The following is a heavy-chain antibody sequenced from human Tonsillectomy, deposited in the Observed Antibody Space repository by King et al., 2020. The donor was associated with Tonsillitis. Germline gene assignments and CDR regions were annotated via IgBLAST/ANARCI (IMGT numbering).Heavy chain of an antibody. J-gene: IGHJ3*02. CDR1: GFIFSGYW. CDR2: IKEDGSEK. D-gene: IGHD3/OR15-3a*01. V-gene: IGHV3-7*03. Sequence: VQLVESGGGSVQPGGSLRLSCAASGFIFSGYWMSWVRQAPGKGLEWVANIKEDGSEKYYVDSVKGRFSISRDNAKNSLYLQMNSLRAEDTAVYYCLIWPGVEAFDIWGQGTMVTVSS. CDR3: LIWPGVEAFDI.